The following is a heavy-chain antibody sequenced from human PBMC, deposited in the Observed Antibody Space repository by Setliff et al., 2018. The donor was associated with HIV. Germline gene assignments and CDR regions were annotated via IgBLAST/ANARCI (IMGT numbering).Heavy chain of an antibody. J-gene: IGHJ4*02. CDR3: ASIRGVYGDYVGPPMRY. Sequence: SETLSLTCNVSGGSIGSYHWAWIRQSPGKGLEYIGNIRHSGYTNYNPSLKSRLNMSVDTSKNQFSLKLSSVTAADTAVYYCASIRGVYGDYVGPPMRYWGQGTLVTVSS. V-gene: IGHV4-59*12. D-gene: IGHD4-17*01. CDR2: IRHSGYT. CDR1: GGSIGSYH.